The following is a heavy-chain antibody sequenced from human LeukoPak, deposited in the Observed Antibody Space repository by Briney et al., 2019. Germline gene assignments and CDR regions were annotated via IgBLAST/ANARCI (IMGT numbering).Heavy chain of an antibody. V-gene: IGHV1-69*05. CDR2: ITPIFGTA. D-gene: IGHD3-3*01. Sequence: GASVKVSCKASGGTFSSYAISWVRQAPGQGLEWMGGITPIFGTANYAQKFQGRVTITTDESTSTAYMELSSLRSEDTAVYYCARGLLGREDFWSGYYYYYYMDVWGKGTTVTVSS. CDR3: ARGLLGREDFWSGYYYYYYMDV. J-gene: IGHJ6*03. CDR1: GGTFSSYA.